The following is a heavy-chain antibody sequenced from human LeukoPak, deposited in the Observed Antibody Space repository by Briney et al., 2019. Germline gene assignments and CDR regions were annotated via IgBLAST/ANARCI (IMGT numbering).Heavy chain of an antibody. CDR1: GGSFSGYY. V-gene: IGHV4-34*01. CDR2: INHSGST. CDR3: ARQKSLWFGELLSRRKYYFDY. D-gene: IGHD3-10*01. Sequence: PPETLSLTCAVYGGSFSGYYWSWIRQPPGKGLEWIGEINHSGSTNYNPSLKSRVTISVDTSKNQFSLKLSSVTAADTAVYYCARQKSLWFGELLSRRKYYFDYWGQGTLVTVSS. J-gene: IGHJ4*02.